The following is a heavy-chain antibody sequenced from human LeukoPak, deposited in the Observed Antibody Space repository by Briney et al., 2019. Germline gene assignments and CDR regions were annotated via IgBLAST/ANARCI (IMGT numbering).Heavy chain of an antibody. CDR2: IKKDGSEK. CDR1: EFNFRDYW. Sequence: GESLRLSCAASEFNFRDYWMSWVRQAPGKGLEWVSNIKKDGSEKNYVDSVKGRFTISRDNAGNSLFLQMNSLRDEDTAVYFCARDRAEGKTWVEFDPWGQGTLVTVSS. V-gene: IGHV3-7*01. CDR3: ARDRAEGKTWVEFDP. J-gene: IGHJ5*02.